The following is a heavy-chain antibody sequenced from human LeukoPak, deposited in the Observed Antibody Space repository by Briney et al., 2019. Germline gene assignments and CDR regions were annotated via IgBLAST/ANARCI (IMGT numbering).Heavy chain of an antibody. V-gene: IGHV3-74*01. J-gene: IGHJ4*02. CDR2: IQSDGSST. D-gene: IGHD2-21*01. Sequence: GGSLRLSCAASGFTFSNYWMHWVRQGPGMGLVWVSRIQSDGSSTDYADSVKGRFAISRDNAKNTLYLQMNSLRVEDTAVYYCARAGGIDNLWGQGTLVTVSS. CDR3: ARAGGIDNL. CDR1: GFTFSNYW.